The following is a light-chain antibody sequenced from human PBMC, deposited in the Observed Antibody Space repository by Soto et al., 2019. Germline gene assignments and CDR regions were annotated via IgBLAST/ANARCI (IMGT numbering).Light chain of an antibody. Sequence: QSALTQPRSVSGSPGQSVTISCTGTSSDVGIYNYVSWYQHHPGKAPKLIIYDVIKRPSGVPDRFSGSKSGITASLTISGLQPEDEADYYCSSPTKNVAWVFGGGTKLTVL. CDR2: DVI. CDR3: SSPTKNVAWV. V-gene: IGLV2-11*01. CDR1: SSDVGIYNY. J-gene: IGLJ3*02.